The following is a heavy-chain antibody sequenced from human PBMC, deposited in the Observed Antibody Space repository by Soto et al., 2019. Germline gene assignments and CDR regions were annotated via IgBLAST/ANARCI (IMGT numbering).Heavy chain of an antibody. J-gene: IGHJ4*02. Sequence: EVQLLESGGGLVQPGGSLRLSCVVSGLTFSRADLSWVRQPPGKGLEWVSASGGSDLSTHYVDSVKGRFTISRDSSKNTLYLQWNSWSAEDPAFYSCVTHPWNYWGQGTLVTVSS. CDR1: GLTFSRAD. CDR2: SGGSDLST. V-gene: IGHV3-23*01. D-gene: IGHD1-1*01. CDR3: VTHPWNY.